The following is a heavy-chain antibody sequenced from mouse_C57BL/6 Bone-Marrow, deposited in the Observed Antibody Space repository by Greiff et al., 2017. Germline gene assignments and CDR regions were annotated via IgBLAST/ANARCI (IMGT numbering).Heavy chain of an antibody. CDR1: GYTFTSYW. CDR2: IYPGSGST. CDR3: ARETMVRSWFAY. V-gene: IGHV1-55*01. Sequence: VQLQQPGAELVKPGASVKMSCKASGYTFTSYWITWVKQRPGQGLEWIGDIYPGSGSTNYNETFKSKGTRTVDTSSSTAYMQLSSLTSEDSAVYYCARETMVRSWFAYWGQGTLVTVSA. J-gene: IGHJ3*01. D-gene: IGHD2-2*01.